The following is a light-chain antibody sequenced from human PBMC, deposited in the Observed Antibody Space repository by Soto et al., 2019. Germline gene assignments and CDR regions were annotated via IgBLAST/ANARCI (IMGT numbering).Light chain of an antibody. CDR2: EVT. J-gene: IGLJ2*01. CDR1: SSDVGAYNY. V-gene: IGLV2-8*01. CDR3: SSYAGSNNVVI. Sequence: HSVLTQPPSASGSPGQSVTISCTGTSSDVGAYNYVSWYQQHPGTVPKLMIYEVTKRPSGVPDRFSVSKSGNTASLTVSGLQAEDEADYYCSSYAGSNNVVIFGGGTKLTVL.